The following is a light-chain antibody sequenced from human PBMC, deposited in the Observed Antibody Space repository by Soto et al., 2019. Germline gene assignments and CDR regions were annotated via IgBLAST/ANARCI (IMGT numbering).Light chain of an antibody. Sequence: DIVMTQSPDSLAVSLGERATINCKSSQSGLYSSNNKNYLAWYQQNPGQPPKLLIYWASTRESGVPDRFSGSGSGTDFPLTISSLQAEDVAVYYCQQYYNTPFTFGPGTKVDIK. J-gene: IGKJ3*01. CDR3: QQYYNTPFT. CDR2: WAS. V-gene: IGKV4-1*01. CDR1: QSGLYSSNNKNY.